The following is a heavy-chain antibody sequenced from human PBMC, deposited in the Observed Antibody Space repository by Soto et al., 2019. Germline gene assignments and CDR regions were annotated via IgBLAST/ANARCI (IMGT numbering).Heavy chain of an antibody. CDR2: ISGSGGST. CDR3: AKDMAQYSSSWLDFDY. V-gene: IGHV3-23*01. Sequence: XGSLRLSFAASGFTLSSYSMSWVRQAPGKGLEWVSAISGSGGSTYYADSVKGRFTISRDNSKNTLYLQMNSLRAEDTAVYYCAKDMAQYSSSWLDFDYWGQGTLVTVSS. CDR1: GFTLSSYS. D-gene: IGHD6-13*01. J-gene: IGHJ4*02.